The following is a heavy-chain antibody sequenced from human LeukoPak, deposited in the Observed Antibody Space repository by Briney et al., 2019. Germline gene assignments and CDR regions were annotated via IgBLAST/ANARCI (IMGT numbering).Heavy chain of an antibody. J-gene: IGHJ5*02. CDR3: ARDLLAMVRGVHNWFDP. V-gene: IGHV1-2*02. Sequence: ASVKVSCKASGYTFTGYYMHWVRQAPGQGLEWMGWINPNSGGTNYAQKFQGRVTMTRDTSISTAYMELSRLRSDDTAVYYCARDLLAMVRGVHNWFDPWGQGALVTVSS. CDR2: INPNSGGT. CDR1: GYTFTGYY. D-gene: IGHD3-10*01.